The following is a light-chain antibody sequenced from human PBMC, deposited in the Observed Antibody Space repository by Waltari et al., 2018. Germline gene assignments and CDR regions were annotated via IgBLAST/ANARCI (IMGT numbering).Light chain of an antibody. CDR2: WAS. Sequence: DIVMTQSPDSLAVSLGERATINRKSSQSVLYSSNNKNYLAWYQQKPGQPPKLRIYWASTRESGVPDRLTGSGSGTDFTLTISSLQAEDVAVYYCQQYYSGPFTFGQGTRLEIK. J-gene: IGKJ5*01. CDR3: QQYYSGPFT. CDR1: QSVLYSSNNKNY. V-gene: IGKV4-1*01.